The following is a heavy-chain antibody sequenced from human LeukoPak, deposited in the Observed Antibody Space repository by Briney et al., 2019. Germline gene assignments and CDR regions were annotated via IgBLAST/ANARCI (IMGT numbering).Heavy chain of an antibody. CDR2: INPNSGGT. J-gene: IGHJ4*02. V-gene: IGHV1-2*02. CDR3: ARSVSPHCGGDCYAATADY. D-gene: IGHD2-21*02. Sequence: ASVKVSCKASGYTFTGYYMHWVRQAPGQGLEWMGWINPNSGGTNYAQKSQGRVTMTRDTSISTAYMELSRLRSDDTAVYYCARSVSPHCGGDCYAATADYWGQGTLVTVSS. CDR1: GYTFTGYY.